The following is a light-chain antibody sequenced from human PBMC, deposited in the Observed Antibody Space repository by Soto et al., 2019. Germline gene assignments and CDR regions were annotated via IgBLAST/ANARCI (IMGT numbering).Light chain of an antibody. Sequence: QSALTQPPSASGSPGQSVTISCTGTSTDVGGYNYVSWYQQHPGKAPKVMIYEVTKRPSGVPDRFSGSRSGNTASLTVSGLQAEDEADYYCISYAGSSNLWVFGNGTKVTVL. J-gene: IGLJ1*01. CDR1: STDVGGYNY. CDR3: ISYAGSSNLWV. CDR2: EVT. V-gene: IGLV2-8*01.